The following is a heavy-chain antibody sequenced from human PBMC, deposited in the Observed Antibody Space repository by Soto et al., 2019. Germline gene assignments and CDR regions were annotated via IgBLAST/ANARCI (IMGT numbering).Heavy chain of an antibody. D-gene: IGHD2-2*01. CDR3: ARDGCSSTSCYGGYGMDV. V-gene: IGHV3-21*01. CDR1: GFTFSSYS. Sequence: GSLRLSCAASGFTFSSYSMNWVRQAPGKGLEWVSSISSSSSYIYYADSVKGRFTISRDNAKNSLYLQMNSLRAEDTAVYYCARDGCSSTSCYGGYGMDVWGQGTTVTVSS. J-gene: IGHJ6*02. CDR2: ISSSSSYI.